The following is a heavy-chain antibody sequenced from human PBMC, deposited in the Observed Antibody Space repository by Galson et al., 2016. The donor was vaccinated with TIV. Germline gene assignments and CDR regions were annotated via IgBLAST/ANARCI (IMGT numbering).Heavy chain of an antibody. V-gene: IGHV3-20*04. D-gene: IGHD2-21*01. CDR1: GFTFDDFD. Sequence: SLRLSCAASGFTFDDFDMAWVRQGPGRGLEWVSSVNWNGLGTSYADSVKGRFTISRDSAKNSLYLQMDSLGAEDTVRYYCARVASCGGTCYHFDSWGQGTLVAVSS. CDR2: VNWNGLGT. CDR3: ARVASCGGTCYHFDS. J-gene: IGHJ4*02.